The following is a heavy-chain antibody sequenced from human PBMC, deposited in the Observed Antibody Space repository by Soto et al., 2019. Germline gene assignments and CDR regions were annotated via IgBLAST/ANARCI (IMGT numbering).Heavy chain of an antibody. Sequence: GGSLRLSCAASGFTFSSYAMHWVRQAPGKGLEWVAVISYDGSNKYYADSVKGRFTISRDNSKNTLYLQMNSLRAEDTAVYYCARAETTKYSSSSLGYYYYGMDVWGQGTTVTVSS. J-gene: IGHJ6*02. D-gene: IGHD6-6*01. CDR3: ARAETTKYSSSSLGYYYYGMDV. CDR1: GFTFSSYA. CDR2: ISYDGSNK. V-gene: IGHV3-30-3*01.